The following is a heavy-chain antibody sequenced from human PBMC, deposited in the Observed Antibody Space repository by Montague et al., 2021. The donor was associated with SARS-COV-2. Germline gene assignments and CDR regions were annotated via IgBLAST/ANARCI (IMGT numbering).Heavy chain of an antibody. CDR3: ARENTVTTFGGPYYIDS. V-gene: IGHV4-59*02. CDR1: GSSVRSYY. J-gene: IGHJ4*02. D-gene: IGHD4-17*01. Sequence: SETLSLTCIVSGSSVRSYYWCWIRQPPGKRLEWIGYIYDSGSTNYNPSLKSRVTISVDTSKNQFSLKLSSVTAADTAVYYCARENTVTTFGGPYYIDSWGQGTLVTVSA. CDR2: IYDSGST.